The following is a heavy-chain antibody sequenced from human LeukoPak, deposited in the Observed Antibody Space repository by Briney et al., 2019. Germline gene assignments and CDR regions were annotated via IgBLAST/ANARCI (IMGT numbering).Heavy chain of an antibody. CDR2: IKQDGSKK. CDR3: ARPLSGYSSSLGY. Sequence: PGGALRLSCAASGFTFSSDGMSWVRQAPGKGLEWVANIKQDGSKKYYVDSVKVRLTISRDNTKNSLYLQMNSMSAEDTAVYYCARPLSGYSSSLGYWGQGTLVTVSS. D-gene: IGHD6-6*01. V-gene: IGHV3-7*01. CDR1: GFTFSSDG. J-gene: IGHJ4*02.